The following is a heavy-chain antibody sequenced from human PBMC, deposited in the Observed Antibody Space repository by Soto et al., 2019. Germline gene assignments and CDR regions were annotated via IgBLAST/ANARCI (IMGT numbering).Heavy chain of an antibody. V-gene: IGHV3-23*01. J-gene: IGHJ4*02. CDR3: ARRGSGSYYDY. CDR1: GFTFSSYA. CDR2: ISGSGGIT. Sequence: EVQLLESGGGLVQPGGSLRLSCAASGFTFSSYAMRWVRQAPVKGLEWVSAISGSGGITYYAHSVKGRFTISRDNSENTLYLQMNSLRAEDTAVYYCARRGSGSYYDYWGQGTLVTVSS. D-gene: IGHD1-26*01.